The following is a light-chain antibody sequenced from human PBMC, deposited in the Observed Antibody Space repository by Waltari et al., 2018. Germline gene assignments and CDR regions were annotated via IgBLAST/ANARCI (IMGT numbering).Light chain of an antibody. Sequence: DIVMTQSPDSLAVSLGERATISCKSSQSLLHYSNNKNYLVWYQQRVGQPAKVVISWCATRESGVPYRFSGSGSATCFPRTISGLRAEDVAVYYCQQYFSTPRTFGQGTKVEIK. CDR3: QQYFSTPRT. CDR1: QSLLHYSNNKNY. CDR2: WCA. J-gene: IGKJ1*01. V-gene: IGKV4-1*01.